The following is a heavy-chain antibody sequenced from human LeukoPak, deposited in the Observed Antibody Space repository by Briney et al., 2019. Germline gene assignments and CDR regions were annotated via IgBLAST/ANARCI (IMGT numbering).Heavy chain of an antibody. V-gene: IGHV1-69*05. D-gene: IGHD5-18*01. CDR3: ARGGYSYGHNWFDP. J-gene: IGHJ5*02. CDR2: IIPIFGTA. Sequence: ASVKVSCKASGGTFSSYAISWVRQVPGQGLEWMGGIIPIFGTANYAQKFQGRVTITTDESTSTAYMELSSLRSEDTAVYYCARGGYSYGHNWFDPWGQGTLVTVSS. CDR1: GGTFSSYA.